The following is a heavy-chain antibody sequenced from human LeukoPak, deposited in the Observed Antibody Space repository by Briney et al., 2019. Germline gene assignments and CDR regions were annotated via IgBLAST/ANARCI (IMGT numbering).Heavy chain of an antibody. J-gene: IGHJ4*02. CDR3: ARATVVTHPPDY. D-gene: IGHD4-23*01. Sequence: GGSLRLSCAASGFTFSRYWMHWVRQAPGKGLEWVSVIYSGGSTYYADSVKGRFTISRDNSKNTLYLQMNSLRAEDTAVYYCARATVVTHPPDYWGQGTLVTVSS. CDR1: GFTFSRYW. CDR2: IYSGGST. V-gene: IGHV3-66*01.